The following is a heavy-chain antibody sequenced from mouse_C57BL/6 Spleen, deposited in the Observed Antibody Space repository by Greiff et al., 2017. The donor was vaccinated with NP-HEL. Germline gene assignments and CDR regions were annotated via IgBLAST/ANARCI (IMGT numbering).Heavy chain of an antibody. Sequence: VQLQQPGAELVRPGSSVKLSCKASGYTFTSYWMHWVKQRPIQGLEWIGNIDPSDSETHYNQKFKDKATLTVDKSSSTAYMQLSRLTSEDSAVYYCARWSYYDGSTNFDYWGQGTTLTVSS. D-gene: IGHD1-1*01. V-gene: IGHV1-52*01. CDR2: IDPSDSET. CDR1: GYTFTSYW. J-gene: IGHJ2*01. CDR3: ARWSYYDGSTNFDY.